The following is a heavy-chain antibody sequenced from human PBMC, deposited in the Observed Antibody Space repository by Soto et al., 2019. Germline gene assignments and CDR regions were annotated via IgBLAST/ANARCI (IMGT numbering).Heavy chain of an antibody. J-gene: IGHJ5*02. CDR3: GRESGETWDYEAS. V-gene: IGHV4-4*07. D-gene: IGHD1-7*01. CDR2: XNTYGNT. CDR1: GGSSSSDR. Sequence: SETLSLXXXCSGGSSSSDRWSWIRQTXGKXXAWIGLXNTYGNTHYNPSLKSRVTVSVDTSRNQFFLTLRSVTAADSAVYHCGRESGETWDYEASWGQGTPVTVSS.